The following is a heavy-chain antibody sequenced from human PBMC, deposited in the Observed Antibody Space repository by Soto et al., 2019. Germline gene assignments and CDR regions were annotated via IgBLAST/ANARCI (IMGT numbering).Heavy chain of an antibody. CDR1: GGSISSYY. D-gene: IGHD3-22*01. Sequence: PSETLSLTCPVSGGSISSYYWSWIRQPPGKGLEWIGYIYYSGSTNYNPSLKSRVTISVDTSKNQFSLKLSSVTAADTAVYYCARVYDSSGYYPRGAFDIWGQGTMVT. CDR3: ARVYDSSGYYPRGAFDI. V-gene: IGHV4-59*01. J-gene: IGHJ3*02. CDR2: IYYSGST.